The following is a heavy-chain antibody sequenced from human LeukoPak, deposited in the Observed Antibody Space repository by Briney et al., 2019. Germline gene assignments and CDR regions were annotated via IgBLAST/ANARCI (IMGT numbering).Heavy chain of an antibody. CDR3: ASEDYGSGTPYGMDV. D-gene: IGHD3-10*01. CDR1: GFTFSDYY. V-gene: IGHV3-11*06. Sequence: GGSLRLSCAASGFTFSDYYMSWIRQAPGKGLEWVSYISSSSSYTNYADSVKGRFTISRDNAKNSLYLQMNSLRAEDTAVYYCASEDYGSGTPYGMDVWGKGTTGTVS. CDR2: ISSSSSYT. J-gene: IGHJ6*04.